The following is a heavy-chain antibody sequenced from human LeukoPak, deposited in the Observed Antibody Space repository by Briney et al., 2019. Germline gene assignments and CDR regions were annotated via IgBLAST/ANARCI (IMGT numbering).Heavy chain of an antibody. V-gene: IGHV3-23*01. J-gene: IGHJ4*02. CDR2: ISGGGGST. Sequence: PGRSLRLSCAASGFTFSSYAMSWVRQAPGKGLEWVSGISGGGGSTYFADSVKGRFTISRDNSKNTLYLQMNSLRAEDTAVYYCARHGVVPAAPVDYWGQGTLVTVSS. D-gene: IGHD2-2*01. CDR1: GFTFSSYA. CDR3: ARHGVVPAAPVDY.